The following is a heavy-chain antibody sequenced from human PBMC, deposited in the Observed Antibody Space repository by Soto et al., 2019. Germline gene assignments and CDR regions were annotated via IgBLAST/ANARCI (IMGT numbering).Heavy chain of an antibody. J-gene: IGHJ5*02. CDR1: GGSISSGDYY. CDR2: IYYSGST. V-gene: IGHV4-30-4*01. D-gene: IGHD3-3*01. CDR3: ARDKGDDFWSGYHPRWFDP. Sequence: QVQLQESGPGLVKPSQTLSLTCTVSGGSISSGDYYWSWIRQPPGKGLEWIGYIYYSGSTYYNPSLKSRVTISVDTSKNQFSLKRSSVTAADTAVYYCARDKGDDFWSGYHPRWFDPWCQGTLVTVSS.